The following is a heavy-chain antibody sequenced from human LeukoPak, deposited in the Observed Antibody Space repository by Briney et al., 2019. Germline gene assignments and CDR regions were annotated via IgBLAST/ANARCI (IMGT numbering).Heavy chain of an antibody. CDR1: GGSISSSY. V-gene: IGHV4-59*01. D-gene: IGHD3-3*01. CDR2: IYYSGST. Sequence: PSETLSLTCTVSGGSISSSYWSWIRQPPGKGLEWIGYIYYSGSTNYNPSLKSRVTISVDTSKNQFSLKLSSVTAVDTAVYYCARYNYDFWSGYSKWFDPWGQGTLVTVSS. CDR3: ARYNYDFWSGYSKWFDP. J-gene: IGHJ5*02.